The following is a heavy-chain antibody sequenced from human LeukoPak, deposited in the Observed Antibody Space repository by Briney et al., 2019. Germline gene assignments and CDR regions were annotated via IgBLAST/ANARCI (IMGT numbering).Heavy chain of an antibody. CDR1: GYSFTSYW. CDR3: ARLFVDTAMGTADFGY. Sequence: PWESLKISCKGSGYSFTSYWISWVRQMPGKGLEWMGRIDPSDSYTNYSPSFQGHVTISADKSISTAYLQWSSLKASDTAMYYCARLFVDTAMGTADFGYWGQGTLVTVSS. CDR2: IDPSDSYT. J-gene: IGHJ4*02. V-gene: IGHV5-10-1*01. D-gene: IGHD5-18*01.